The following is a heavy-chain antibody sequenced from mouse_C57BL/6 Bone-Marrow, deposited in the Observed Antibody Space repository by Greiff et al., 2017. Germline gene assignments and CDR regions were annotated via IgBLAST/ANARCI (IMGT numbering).Heavy chain of an antibody. V-gene: IGHV1-19*01. J-gene: IGHJ4*01. CDR3: AIAVVPYPMDY. Sequence: EVKLQESGPVLVKPGASVKMSCKASGYTFTDYYMNWVKQSHGKSLEWIGVINPYNGGTSYNQKFKGKATLTVDKSSSTAYMELNSLTSEDSAVYYCAIAVVPYPMDYWGQGTSVTVSS. D-gene: IGHD1-1*01. CDR1: GYTFTDYY. CDR2: INPYNGGT.